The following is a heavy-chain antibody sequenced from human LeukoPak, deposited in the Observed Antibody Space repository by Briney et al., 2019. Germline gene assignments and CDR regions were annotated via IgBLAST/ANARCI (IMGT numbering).Heavy chain of an antibody. J-gene: IGHJ6*03. V-gene: IGHV4-34*01. CDR3: ARRGYYYYYMDV. CDR2: VNHSGST. D-gene: IGHD3-10*01. CDR1: GGSFSGYY. Sequence: SETLSLTCAVYGGSFSGYYWSWIRQPPGKGLEWIGEVNHSGSTNYNPSLKSRVTISVDTSKNQFSLKLSSVTAADTAVYYCARRGYYYYYMDVWGKGTTVTVSS.